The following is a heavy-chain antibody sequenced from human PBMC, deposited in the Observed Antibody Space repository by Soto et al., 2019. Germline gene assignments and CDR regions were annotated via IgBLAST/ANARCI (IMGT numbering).Heavy chain of an antibody. CDR1: DLG. CDR2: INWIGGCT. V-gene: IGHV3-20*03. Sequence: DLGMRRISKDQGKGLEWVSAINWIGGCTNYADSMKGRFTISRDNSKNSLYLQMSSRRAEDTALYYCARVGHTLDRSLDYWGKGTLVTASS. CDR3: ARVGHTLDRSLDY. J-gene: IGHJ4*02.